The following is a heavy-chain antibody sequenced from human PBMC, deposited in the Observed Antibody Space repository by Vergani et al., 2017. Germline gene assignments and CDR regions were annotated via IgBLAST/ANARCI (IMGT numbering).Heavy chain of an antibody. D-gene: IGHD1-1*01. V-gene: IGHV3-33*01. Sequence: QVQLEEPGGGVVQPGRSLRLSCAGSGFTLSSHAMHWVRQAPGKGLEWVAFIWYDGSKEYYADSVKGRFTISRDNSKNTLYLQMNSLRAEDTAVYYCARETTPYWGQGTLVTVSS. CDR3: ARETTPY. CDR2: IWYDGSKE. CDR1: GFTLSSHA. J-gene: IGHJ4*02.